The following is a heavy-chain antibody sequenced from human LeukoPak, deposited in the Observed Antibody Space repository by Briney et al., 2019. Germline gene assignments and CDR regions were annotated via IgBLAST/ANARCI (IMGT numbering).Heavy chain of an antibody. J-gene: IGHJ3*02. CDR2: ISGSGGST. D-gene: IGHD2-2*01. CDR1: GFTFSSYA. Sequence: GGSLRLSCAASGFTFSSYAMSWVRQAPGKGLEWVSAISGSGGSTYYADSVKGRFTISRDNSKNTLYLQMNSLRAEDTAVYYCAKGKGYCSSTSCLAAFDIWAKGQWSPSLQ. CDR3: AKGKGYCSSTSCLAAFDI. V-gene: IGHV3-23*01.